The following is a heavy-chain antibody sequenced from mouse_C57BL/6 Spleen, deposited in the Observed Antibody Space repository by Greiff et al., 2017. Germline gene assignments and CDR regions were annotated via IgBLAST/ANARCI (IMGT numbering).Heavy chain of an antibody. Sequence: DVMLVESGGGLVKPGGSLKLSCAASGFTFSDYGMHWVRQAPEKGLEWVAYISSGSSTIYYADTVKGRFTISRDNAKNTLFLQMTSLRSEDTAMYYCANYGNYDYAMDYWGQGTTLTVSS. CDR1: GFTFSDYG. CDR3: ANYGNYDYAMDY. CDR2: ISSGSSTI. D-gene: IGHD2-1*01. J-gene: IGHJ2*01. V-gene: IGHV5-17*01.